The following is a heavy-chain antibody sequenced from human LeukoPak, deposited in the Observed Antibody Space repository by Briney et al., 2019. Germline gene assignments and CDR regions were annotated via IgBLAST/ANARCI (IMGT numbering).Heavy chain of an antibody. CDR2: IIPIFGTA. V-gene: IGHV1-69*13. CDR1: GGTFSSYA. J-gene: IGHJ4*02. D-gene: IGHD6-6*01. Sequence: SVKVSRKASGGTFSSYAISWVRQAPGQGLEWMGGIIPIFGTANYAQKFQGRVTITADESTSTAYMELSSLRSEDTAVYYCASEVIAARRPIFDYWGQGTLVTVSS. CDR3: ASEVIAARRPIFDY.